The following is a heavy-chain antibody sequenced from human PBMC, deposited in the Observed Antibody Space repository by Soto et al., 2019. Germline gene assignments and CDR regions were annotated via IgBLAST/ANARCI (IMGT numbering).Heavy chain of an antibody. CDR2: IHPSGGST. Sequence: ASVKVSSKASGYTFTSYYMHWVRQVPGQGLGWMGIIHPSGGSTSYAQKFQGRVTMTRDTSTSTVYMELSSLRSEDTAVYYCASEWLGFDYWGQGTLVTVCS. J-gene: IGHJ4*02. CDR1: GYTFTSYY. D-gene: IGHD6-19*01. CDR3: ASEWLGFDY. V-gene: IGHV1-46*01.